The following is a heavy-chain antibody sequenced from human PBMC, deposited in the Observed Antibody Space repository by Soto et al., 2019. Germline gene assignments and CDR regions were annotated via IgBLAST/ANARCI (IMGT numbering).Heavy chain of an antibody. CDR1: GGSISSGDYY. CDR2: IDYSGST. V-gene: IGHV4-30-4*01. Sequence: QVQLQESGPGLVKPSQTLSLTCTVSGGSISSGDYYWSWIRQPPGKGLEWIGYIDYSGSTYYNPSLKSRVTISVDTSKNQFSLKLSSVTAADTAVYYCASYYDSSGYYDGNWFDPWGQGTLVTVSS. CDR3: ASYYDSSGYYDGNWFDP. J-gene: IGHJ5*02. D-gene: IGHD3-22*01.